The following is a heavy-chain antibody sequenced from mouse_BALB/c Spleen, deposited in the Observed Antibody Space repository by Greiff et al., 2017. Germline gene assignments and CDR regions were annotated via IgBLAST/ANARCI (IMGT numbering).Heavy chain of an antibody. D-gene: IGHD2-2*01. V-gene: IGHV1-87*01. CDR2: MYPGDGDT. Sequence: VKLVESGAELARPGASVKLSCKASGYTFTSYWMQWVNQRPGQGLEWIGAMYPGDGDTRYTQKFKGKATLTADKSSSTAYMQLSSLASEDTAVYYCAREDYGYDLDYWGQGTTLTVSS. CDR3: AREDYGYDLDY. J-gene: IGHJ2*01. CDR1: GYTFTSYW.